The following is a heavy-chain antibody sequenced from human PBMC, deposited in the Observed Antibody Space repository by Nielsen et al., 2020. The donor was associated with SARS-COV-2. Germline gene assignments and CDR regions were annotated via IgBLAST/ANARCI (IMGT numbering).Heavy chain of an antibody. J-gene: IGHJ6*02. CDR1: GFTFGDSI. V-gene: IGHV3-73*01. Sequence: GESLKISCAASGFTFGDSIIHWVRQASGKGLEWVGRVRSKTNNYETDYAESVKGRFTISRDESKNMAYLQMTSLKTEDTAVYYCKHYYERDVWGQGTTVTVSS. CDR2: VRSKTNNYET. CDR3: KHYYERDV.